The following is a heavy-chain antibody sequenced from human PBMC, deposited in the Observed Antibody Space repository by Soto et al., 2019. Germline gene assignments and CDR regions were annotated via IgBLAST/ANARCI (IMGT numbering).Heavy chain of an antibody. J-gene: IGHJ4*02. V-gene: IGHV4-59*08. CDR1: GGSISSYY. CDR2: IYYSGST. CDR3: ARHAVVAAGETKSFDF. Sequence: PSETLSLTCTVSGGSISSYYWSWIRQPPGKGLEWIGYIYYSGSTNYNPSLKSRVTISVDTSKNQFSLKLRSVTAADTAMFYCARHAVVAAGETKSFDFWGQGTLVTVLL. D-gene: IGHD2-21*01.